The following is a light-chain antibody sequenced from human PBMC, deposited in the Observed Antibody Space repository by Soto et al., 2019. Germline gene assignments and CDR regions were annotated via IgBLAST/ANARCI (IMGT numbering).Light chain of an antibody. CDR3: QQRSTWPT. CDR2: DAS. CDR1: ESVDFH. Sequence: VLTQSPATLSLSPGTRATLSCRASESVDFHLAWYQQKPGQAPRLLIYDASVRATGTPARFSGSGSGTDFTLAISSLEPEDFALYYCQQRSTWPTFGQGTRLEIK. V-gene: IGKV3-11*01. J-gene: IGKJ5*01.